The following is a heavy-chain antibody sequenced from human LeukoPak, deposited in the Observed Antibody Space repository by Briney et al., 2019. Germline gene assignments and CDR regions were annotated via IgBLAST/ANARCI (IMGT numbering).Heavy chain of an antibody. CDR3: ARTGSGWYGTFDY. D-gene: IGHD6-19*01. Sequence: SETLSPTCTVSGGSISSYYWSWIRQPPGKGLEWIGYIYYSGSTNYNPSLKSRVTISVDTSKNQFSLKLSSVTAADTAVYYCARTGSGWYGTFDYWGQGTMVTVSS. CDR1: GGSISSYY. V-gene: IGHV4-59*01. J-gene: IGHJ4*02. CDR2: IYYSGST.